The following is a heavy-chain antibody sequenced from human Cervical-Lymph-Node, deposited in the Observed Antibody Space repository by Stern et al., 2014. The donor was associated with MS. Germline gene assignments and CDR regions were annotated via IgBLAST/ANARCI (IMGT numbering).Heavy chain of an antibody. CDR2: VSYDGTQR. CDR3: ARGGRGVGLEY. D-gene: IGHD3-10*01. V-gene: IGHV3-30*04. J-gene: IGHJ4*02. CDR1: GFTFSTYA. Sequence: VQLEESGGGVVPPGRSLSLSCVASGFTFSTYAMHWVRQAPGQELAWVAFVSYDGTQRNSTDSVKARFTISRDNSKNTLYLHMNSLRDEDTAVYFCARGGRGVGLEYWGQGALVTVSS.